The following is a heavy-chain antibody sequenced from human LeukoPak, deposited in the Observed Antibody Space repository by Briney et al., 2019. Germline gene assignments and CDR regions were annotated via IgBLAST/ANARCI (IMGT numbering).Heavy chain of an antibody. V-gene: IGHV1-2*02. CDR1: GYTFTGYY. CDR3: AKSYYGSGSSYYYYYMDV. Sequence: GASLKVSCKASGYTFTGYYMHWVRQAPGQGLEWMGWINPNSGDTNYAQNFQGRVTMTRDTSISTAYMELSRLRSDDTAMYYCAKSYYGSGSSYYYYYMDVWGKGTTVTISS. J-gene: IGHJ6*03. D-gene: IGHD3-10*01. CDR2: INPNSGDT.